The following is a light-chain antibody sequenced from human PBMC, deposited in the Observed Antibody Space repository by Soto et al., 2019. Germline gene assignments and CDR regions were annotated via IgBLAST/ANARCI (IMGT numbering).Light chain of an antibody. CDR3: QQYIRWPLT. CDR1: QDVSSN. V-gene: IGKV3-15*01. CDR2: GAS. Sequence: VVTQSPATLSVSPGERATLSCRASQDVSSNLAWYQQKPGQAPSLLIYGASTRATGTPARFSGSGSGTEFTLTISSLQSEDYAVYFCQQYIRWPLTFGGGTKV. J-gene: IGKJ4*01.